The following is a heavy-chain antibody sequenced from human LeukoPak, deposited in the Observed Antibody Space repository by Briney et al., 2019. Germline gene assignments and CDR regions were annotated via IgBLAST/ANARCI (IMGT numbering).Heavy chain of an antibody. D-gene: IGHD6-19*01. J-gene: IGHJ4*02. CDR3: ARDLERWLVPFFDY. Sequence: GGSLRLSCVVSGFTFSTYSMHWVRQAPGKGLEWVAVISNDGSEKYYADSVKGRFTISRDNSKNTLYLQMNSLRAEDTAFYYCARDLERWLVPFFDYWGQGALVIVSS. V-gene: IGHV3-30*03. CDR1: GFTFSTYS. CDR2: ISNDGSEK.